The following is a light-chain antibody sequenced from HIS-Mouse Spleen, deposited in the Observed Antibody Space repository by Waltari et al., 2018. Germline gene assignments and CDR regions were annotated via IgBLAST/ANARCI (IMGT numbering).Light chain of an antibody. CDR2: EGS. CDR3: CSYAGSSTLV. Sequence: QSALTQPASVSGSPGQSITIPCTGTSSEVGSDNLVSWYQQHPGKAPKLMIYEGSKRPSGVSNRFSGSKSGNTASLTISGLQAEDEADYYCCSYAGSSTLVFGGGTKLTVL. J-gene: IGLJ2*01. V-gene: IGLV2-23*01. CDR1: SSEVGSDNL.